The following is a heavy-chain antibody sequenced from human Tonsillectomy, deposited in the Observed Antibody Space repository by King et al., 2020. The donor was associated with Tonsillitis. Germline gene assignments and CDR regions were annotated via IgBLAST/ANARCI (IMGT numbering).Heavy chain of an antibody. CDR2: IYYSGST. Sequence: QLQESGPGLVKPSETLSLTCTVSGGSISSYYWSWIRQPPGKGLEWIGYIYYSGSTNYNPSLKSRVTISVDTSKNQFSLKLSSVTAADTAVYYCARTSPSCGGACYYDYWGQGTLVTVSS. J-gene: IGHJ4*02. CDR1: GGSISSYY. CDR3: ARTSPSCGGACYYDY. D-gene: IGHD2-21*02. V-gene: IGHV4-59*01.